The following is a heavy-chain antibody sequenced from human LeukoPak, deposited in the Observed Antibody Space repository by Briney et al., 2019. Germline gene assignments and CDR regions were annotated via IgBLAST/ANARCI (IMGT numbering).Heavy chain of an antibody. CDR1: GGSFSGYY. J-gene: IGHJ6*02. D-gene: IGHD3-22*01. V-gene: IGHV4-34*01. Sequence: TSETLSITCAVYGGSFSGYYWSWIRQPPGKGLEWIGEINHSGSTNYNPSLKSRVTISVDTSKNQFSLKLSSVTAADTAVYYCARGRPYYDSSGYYYSYYYYGMDVWGQGTTVTVSS. CDR3: ARGRPYYDSSGYYYSYYYYGMDV. CDR2: INHSGST.